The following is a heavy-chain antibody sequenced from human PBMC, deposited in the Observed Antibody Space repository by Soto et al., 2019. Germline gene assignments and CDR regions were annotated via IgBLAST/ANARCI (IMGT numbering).Heavy chain of an antibody. CDR1: GFTFSSYA. CDR2: ISGSGGST. J-gene: IGHJ4*02. CDR3: AKDQRGSSGWEPPYYFDY. Sequence: VGSLRLSCAASGFTFSSYAMSWVRQAPGKGLEWVSAISGSGGSTYYADSVKGRFTISRDNSKNTLYLQMNSLRAEDTAVYYCAKDQRGSSGWEPPYYFDYWGQGTLVTVSS. D-gene: IGHD6-19*01. V-gene: IGHV3-23*01.